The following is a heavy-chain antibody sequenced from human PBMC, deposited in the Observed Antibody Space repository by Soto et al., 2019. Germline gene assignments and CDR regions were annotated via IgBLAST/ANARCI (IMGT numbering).Heavy chain of an antibody. CDR3: ARVNYSPPYYYYYGMDV. Sequence: QVQLVQSGAEVKKPGASVKVSCKASGYTFTSYGISWVRQAPGQGLEWMGRISAYNGNTNYAQKLQGRVTMTTDTSASTAYMELRSLRSDVTAVYYFARVNYSPPYYYYYGMDVWGQWTTVTVSS. CDR2: ISAYNGNT. V-gene: IGHV1-18*01. D-gene: IGHD5-18*01. J-gene: IGHJ6*02. CDR1: GYTFTSYG.